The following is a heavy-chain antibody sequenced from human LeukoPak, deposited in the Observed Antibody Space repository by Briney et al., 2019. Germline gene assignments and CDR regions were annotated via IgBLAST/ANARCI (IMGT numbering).Heavy chain of an antibody. D-gene: IGHD3-22*01. J-gene: IGHJ4*02. CDR1: GGSISSYY. CDR2: IYYSGST. Sequence: SGPTLVKPSETLSLTCTVSGGSISSYYWSWIRQPPGKGLEWIGYIYYSGSTNYNPSLKSRVTISVDTSKNQFSLKLSSVTAADTAVYYCARLGDSSGYSTTLDYWGQGTLVTVSS. CDR3: ARLGDSSGYSTTLDY. V-gene: IGHV4-59*08.